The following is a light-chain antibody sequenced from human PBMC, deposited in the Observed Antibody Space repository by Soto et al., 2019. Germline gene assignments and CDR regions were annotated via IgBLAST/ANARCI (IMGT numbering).Light chain of an antibody. V-gene: IGKV1-39*01. CDR2: ATS. Sequence: DIQMTQFPLSLSASVGDRVTITCRASQTIRSHLNWYQQKPGEAHKIVIYATSTLQSGVPSKFNGSVSGTEFTLNISSLQPEDFATYYCQQTYRTPHTFGGGNKVKFK. CDR1: QTIRSH. J-gene: IGKJ4*01. CDR3: QQTYRTPHT.